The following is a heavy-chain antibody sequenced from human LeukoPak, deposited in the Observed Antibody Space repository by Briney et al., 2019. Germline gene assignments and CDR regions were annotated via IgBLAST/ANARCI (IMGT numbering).Heavy chain of an antibody. CDR1: GFTFSTYA. CDR2: ISGSGGST. CDR3: AKGYWNPGY. D-gene: IGHD1-1*01. Sequence: GGSLRLSCVASGFTFSTYAMTWVRQAPGKGLEWVSGISGSGGSTYYADSVKGRFTISRDNSKSTLYLLMNNLRAEDTALYYCAKGYWNPGYWGQGTLVTVSS. J-gene: IGHJ4*02. V-gene: IGHV3-23*01.